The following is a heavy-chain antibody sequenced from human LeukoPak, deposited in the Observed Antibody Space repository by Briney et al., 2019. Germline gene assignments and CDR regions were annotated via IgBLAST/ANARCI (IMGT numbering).Heavy chain of an antibody. CDR1: GFTFSNYW. J-gene: IGHJ4*02. CDR2: IKKDESEK. CDR3: ARGPRDGYTYSYYFDY. D-gene: IGHD5-24*01. V-gene: IGHV3-7*01. Sequence: QPGGSLRLSCAVSGFTFSNYWMGWVRQAPGKGLEWVANIKKDESEKYYVDSVKGRFTGSRDDAKESLYLQMNSLRDEDTAMYYCARGPRDGYTYSYYFDYWGQGSLVTVSS.